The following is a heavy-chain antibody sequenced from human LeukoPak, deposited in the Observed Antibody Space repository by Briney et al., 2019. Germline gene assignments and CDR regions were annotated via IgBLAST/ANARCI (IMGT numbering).Heavy chain of an antibody. CDR2: INSDGSST. CDR3: ARAGIGGAFDI. J-gene: IGHJ3*02. V-gene: IGHV3-74*01. Sequence: AGGSLRLSCAASGFTFSSYWMHWVRQGPGKGLVWVSRINSDGSSTRYADSVKGRFTISRDNAKNTLYLQMNSLRAEDTAVYYCARAGIGGAFDIWGQGTMVIVSS. D-gene: IGHD2/OR15-2a*01. CDR1: GFTFSSYW.